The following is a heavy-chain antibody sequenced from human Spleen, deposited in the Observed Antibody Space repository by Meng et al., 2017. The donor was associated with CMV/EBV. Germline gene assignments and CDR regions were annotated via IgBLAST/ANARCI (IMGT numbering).Heavy chain of an antibody. J-gene: IGHJ1*01. V-gene: IGHV3-66*02. Sequence: GESLKISCVASGITVYNYINWVRQAPGKGLEWVSILYSGGSTYYADSVKGRFTVSRDNRKSTLYLQMSSLRAEDTAVYYCATYSRAPAALLAYFNHWGLGTLVTVSS. D-gene: IGHD6-13*01. CDR2: LYSGGST. CDR3: ATYSRAPAALLAYFNH. CDR1: GITVYNY.